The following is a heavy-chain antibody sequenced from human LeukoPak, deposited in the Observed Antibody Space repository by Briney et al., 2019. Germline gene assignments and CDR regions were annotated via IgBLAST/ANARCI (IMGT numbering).Heavy chain of an antibody. V-gene: IGHV3-53*04. Sequence: GGSLRLSCAASGFTVSSDYMSWVRQAPGKGLEWVSVIYSGGSTYYADSVKGRFTISRHNSKNTLYLQMNSLRAEDTAVYYCARAPEWLIFDYWGQGTLVTVSS. CDR3: ARAPEWLIFDY. J-gene: IGHJ4*02. D-gene: IGHD6-19*01. CDR2: IYSGGST. CDR1: GFTVSSDY.